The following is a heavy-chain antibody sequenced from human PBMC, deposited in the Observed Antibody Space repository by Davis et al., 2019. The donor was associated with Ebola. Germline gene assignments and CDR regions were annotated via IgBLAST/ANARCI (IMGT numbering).Heavy chain of an antibody. V-gene: IGHV4-4*02. Sequence: SETLSLTCAVSGGSISSSNWWSWVRQPPGKGLEWIGEIYHSGSTNYNPSLKSRVTISVDKSKNQFSLKLSSVTAADTAVYYCAGGGEYYYGSGSPWGQGTLVTVSS. CDR2: IYHSGST. CDR3: AGGGEYYYGSGSP. CDR1: GGSISSSNW. J-gene: IGHJ5*02. D-gene: IGHD3-10*01.